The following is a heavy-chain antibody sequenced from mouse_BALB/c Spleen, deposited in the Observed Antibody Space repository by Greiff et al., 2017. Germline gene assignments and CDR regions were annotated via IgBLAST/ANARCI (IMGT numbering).Heavy chain of an antibody. V-gene: IGHV5-9-4*01. CDR1: GFTFSSYA. Sequence: EVMVVESGGGLVKPGGSLKLSCAASGFTFSSYAMSWVRQSPGKRLEWVAEISSGGSYTYYPDTVTGRFTISRDNAKNTLYLEMSSLRSEDTAMYYCATYYRYDAMDYWGQGTSVTVSS. J-gene: IGHJ4*01. CDR3: ATYYRYDAMDY. D-gene: IGHD2-14*01. CDR2: ISSGGSYT.